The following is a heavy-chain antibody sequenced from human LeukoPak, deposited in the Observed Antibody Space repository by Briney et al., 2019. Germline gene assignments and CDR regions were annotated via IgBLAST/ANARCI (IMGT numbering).Heavy chain of an antibody. D-gene: IGHD3-10*01. V-gene: IGHV3-23*01. CDR1: GFTFSSHG. J-gene: IGHJ4*02. Sequence: GGSLRLSCAASGFTFSSHGMNWVRQAPGKGLEWVSAINGGGDNTYYADSVRGRFTISRDNSKNTLHLQMNSLRAEDTAVYYCARGPMVRGLGYWGQGTLVTVSS. CDR3: ARGPMVRGLGY. CDR2: INGGGDNT.